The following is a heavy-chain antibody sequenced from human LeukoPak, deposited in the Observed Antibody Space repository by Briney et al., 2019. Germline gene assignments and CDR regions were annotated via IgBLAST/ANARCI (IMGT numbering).Heavy chain of an antibody. V-gene: IGHV3-30-3*01. J-gene: IGHJ4*02. Sequence: PGGSLRLSCAASGFTFRNYAMHWVRQAPGKGLEWVAVISYDGNNKSYADSVKGRSTISRDNSKNTLYLQMNSLRVDDTAAYYCASRIAVAGTFDYWGKATLVTVSS. CDR2: ISYDGNNK. D-gene: IGHD6-19*01. CDR3: ASRIAVAGTFDY. CDR1: GFTFRNYA.